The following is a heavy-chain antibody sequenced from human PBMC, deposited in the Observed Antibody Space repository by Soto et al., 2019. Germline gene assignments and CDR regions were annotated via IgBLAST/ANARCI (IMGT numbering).Heavy chain of an antibody. D-gene: IGHD2-21*02. V-gene: IGHV3-7*02. J-gene: IGHJ4*01. CDR1: GLTFSSEW. Sequence: GGSLRLSCVASGLTFSSEWMNWVRQSPGRGLEWVANISPEGSGQQNVDSVRGRFAISRDNARNSVYLVMNNLRVDDTDVYYCMTVSGYWGLGTLVTVSS. CDR3: MTVSGY. CDR2: ISPEGSGQ.